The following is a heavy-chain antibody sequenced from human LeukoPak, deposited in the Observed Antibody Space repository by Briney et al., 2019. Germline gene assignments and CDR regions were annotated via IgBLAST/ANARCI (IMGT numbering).Heavy chain of an antibody. D-gene: IGHD3-22*01. Sequence: NPSETLSLTCTVSGGSISSVSYYWSWIRQPAGKGLEWIGRIYTRGSTNYNPSLKSRVTISVDTSKNQCSVKLSSVTAADTAVYYCARLIGHYYYSYMAVWGKGTTVTVSS. CDR1: GGSISSVSYY. V-gene: IGHV4-61*02. J-gene: IGHJ6*03. CDR3: ARLIGHYYYSYMAV. CDR2: IYTRGST.